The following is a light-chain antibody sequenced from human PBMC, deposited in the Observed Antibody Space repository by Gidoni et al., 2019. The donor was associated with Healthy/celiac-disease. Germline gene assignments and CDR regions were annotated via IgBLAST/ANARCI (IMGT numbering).Light chain of an antibody. J-gene: IGKJ3*01. CDR3: QQLNSYPFT. V-gene: IGKV1-9*01. CDR1: QGISSY. Sequence: DIQLTQSPSFLSASVGDRVTITCRASQGISSYLAWYQQKPAKAPNLLIYAASTLQSGVTLRFSGRGSATEFTLTISRQQPEDFATDYCQQLNSYPFTFGPGTKVDIK. CDR2: AAS.